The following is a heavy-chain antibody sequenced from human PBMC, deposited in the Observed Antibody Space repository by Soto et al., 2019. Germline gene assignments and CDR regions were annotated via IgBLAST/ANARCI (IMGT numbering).Heavy chain of an antibody. D-gene: IGHD3-10*01. CDR1: GGSISSGDYY. J-gene: IGHJ4*02. V-gene: IGHV4-30-4*01. Sequence: SETLSLTCTVSGGSISSGDYYWSWISQPPGKGLEWIGYIYYSGSTYYNPSLKSRVTISVDTSKNQFSLKLSSVTAADTAVYYCPSRKSSPYFDYWGQGTLVTVSS. CDR3: PSRKSSPYFDY. CDR2: IYYSGST.